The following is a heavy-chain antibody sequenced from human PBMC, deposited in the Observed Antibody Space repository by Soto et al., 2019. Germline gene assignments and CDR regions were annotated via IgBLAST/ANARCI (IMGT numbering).Heavy chain of an antibody. J-gene: IGHJ4*02. CDR1: GFTLTTYT. Sequence: GGSLRLSCVASGFTLTTYTMNWVREAPGTGLQWVSSSNGRSNYKYYSESVKGRFTISRDNAQNSLFLQMSRLGPEDTAVYYCVREDGVVGASSAFDSWGQGTLVTVSS. D-gene: IGHD1-26*01. V-gene: IGHV3-21*01. CDR3: VREDGVVGASSAFDS. CDR2: SNGRSNYK.